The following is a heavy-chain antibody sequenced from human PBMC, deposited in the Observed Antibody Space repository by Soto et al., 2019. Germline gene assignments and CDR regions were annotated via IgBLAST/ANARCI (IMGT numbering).Heavy chain of an antibody. CDR2: IYYSGST. CDR1: GGSISSYY. Sequence: PSETLSLTCTVSGGSISSYYWSWIRQPPGKGLEWIGYIYYSGSTNYNPSLKSRVTISVDTSKNQFSLKLNSVTAADTAVYYCARGGSGWSRKNYYGMDVWGQGTTVTVSS. J-gene: IGHJ6*02. V-gene: IGHV4-59*01. CDR3: ARGGSGWSRKNYYGMDV. D-gene: IGHD6-19*01.